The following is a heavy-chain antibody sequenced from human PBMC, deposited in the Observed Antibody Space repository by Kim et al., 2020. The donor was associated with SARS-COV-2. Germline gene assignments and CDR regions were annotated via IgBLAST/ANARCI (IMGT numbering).Heavy chain of an antibody. CDR3: AGDYDSSGYYFDY. Sequence: PSLKSRVTISVDTSKNQFSLKLSSVTAADTAVYYCAGDYDSSGYYFDYWGQGTLVTVSS. V-gene: IGHV4-39*02. D-gene: IGHD3-22*01. J-gene: IGHJ4*02.